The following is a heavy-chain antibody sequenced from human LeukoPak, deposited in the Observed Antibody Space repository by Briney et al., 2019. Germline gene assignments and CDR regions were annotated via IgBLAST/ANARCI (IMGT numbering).Heavy chain of an antibody. Sequence: GGSLRLSCAASGFTFSSYWMHWVRQVPGKGLLWVSRINTDGSSTISADPVRGRFSISRDNAKNTVFLQVNSLRAEDTAVYYCARSGSLATTSHDAFDVWGQGTMVAVSS. CDR1: GFTFSSYW. D-gene: IGHD1-26*01. J-gene: IGHJ3*01. CDR2: INTDGSST. V-gene: IGHV3-74*01. CDR3: ARSGSLATTSHDAFDV.